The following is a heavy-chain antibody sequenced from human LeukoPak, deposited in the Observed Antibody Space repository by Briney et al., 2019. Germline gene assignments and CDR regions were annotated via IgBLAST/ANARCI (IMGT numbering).Heavy chain of an antibody. J-gene: IGHJ1*01. D-gene: IGHD5-18*01. CDR1: GFTFSDYY. CDR3: AAARVPEYFQH. Sequence: PGGSLRLSCAASGFTFSDYYMSWIRQAPGKGLEWVSVISGSGDTTYYADSVKGRFTISRDNSKNTLYLQMNSLRAEDTAVYYCAAARVPEYFQHWGQGTLVTVSS. CDR2: ISGSGDTT. V-gene: IGHV3-23*01.